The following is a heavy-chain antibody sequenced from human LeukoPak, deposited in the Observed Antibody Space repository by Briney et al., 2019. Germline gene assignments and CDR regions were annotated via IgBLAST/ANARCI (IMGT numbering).Heavy chain of an antibody. D-gene: IGHD6-19*01. V-gene: IGHV4-59*11. CDR1: GGSISSHY. Sequence: SETLSLTCTVSGGSISSHYWSWIRQPPGKGLEWIGYIYYSGSTNYNPSLKSRVTISVDTSKNQFSLELSSVTAADTAVYYCARDRSMYSSGWYNYYMDVWGKGTTVTVSS. CDR3: ARDRSMYSSGWYNYYMDV. J-gene: IGHJ6*03. CDR2: IYYSGST.